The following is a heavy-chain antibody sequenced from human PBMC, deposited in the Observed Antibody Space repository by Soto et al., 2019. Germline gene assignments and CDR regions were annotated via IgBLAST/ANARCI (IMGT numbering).Heavy chain of an antibody. CDR2: IKQDGSER. CDR1: GFTFSSYW. CDR3: ARAKYTGSSTNSDY. Sequence: EVQLVESGGGLVQPGGSLRLSCAASGFTFSSYWMTWVRQAPGKGLEWVANIKQDGSERYYVDSVKGRFTISRDNAKNSLYLQMNSLRAEDTAVYYCARAKYTGSSTNSDYWGQGTLVTVSS. D-gene: IGHD6-6*01. J-gene: IGHJ4*02. V-gene: IGHV3-7*03.